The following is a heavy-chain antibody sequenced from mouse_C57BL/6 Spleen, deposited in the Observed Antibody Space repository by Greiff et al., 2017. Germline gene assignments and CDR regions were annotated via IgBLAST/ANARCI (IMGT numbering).Heavy chain of an antibody. CDR1: GFTFSSYA. Sequence: EVQLVESGGGLVKPGGSLKLSCAASGFTFSSYAMSWVRQTPEKRLEWVATISAGGSYTYYPDNVKGRFTISRDNAKNNLYLQMSHLNSEDTAMYYCARDVCYIDYWGQGTTLTVSS. CDR2: ISAGGSYT. CDR3: ARDVCYIDY. J-gene: IGHJ2*01. V-gene: IGHV5-4*01.